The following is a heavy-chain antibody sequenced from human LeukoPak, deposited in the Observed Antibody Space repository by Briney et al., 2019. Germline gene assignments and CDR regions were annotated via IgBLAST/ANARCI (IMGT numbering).Heavy chain of an antibody. D-gene: IGHD3-10*01. CDR1: GGSITSGGYP. CDR3: AREGWSGTYGGYFDY. CDR2: IYHSGST. J-gene: IGHJ4*02. Sequence: SETLSLTCAVSGGSITSGGYPWSWIRQPPGKGLEWIGNIYHSGSTHYNPPLKSRVTMSVDRSKNQFSLKLRSVTAADTAVYYCAREGWSGTYGGYFDYWGQGTLVTVSS. V-gene: IGHV4-30-2*01.